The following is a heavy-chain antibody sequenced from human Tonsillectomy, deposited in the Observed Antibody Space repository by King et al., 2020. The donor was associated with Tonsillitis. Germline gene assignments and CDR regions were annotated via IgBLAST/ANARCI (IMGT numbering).Heavy chain of an antibody. CDR1: GGTFSSYA. CDR2: IIPILGIA. CDR3: AINPDEDSYYYYMDV. V-gene: IGHV1-69*04. Sequence: QVQLVQSGAEVKKPGSSVKVSCKASGGTFSSYAISWVRQAPGQGLEWMGRIIPILGIANYAQKFQGRVTITADKSTSTAYMELSSLRSEDTAVYYCAINPDEDSYYYYMDVWGKGTTVTVSS. J-gene: IGHJ6*03. D-gene: IGHD1-14*01.